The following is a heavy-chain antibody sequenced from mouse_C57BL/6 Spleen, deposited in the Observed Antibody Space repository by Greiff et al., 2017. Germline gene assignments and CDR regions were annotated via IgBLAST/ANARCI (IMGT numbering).Heavy chain of an antibody. CDR1: GFTFRSYG. CDR3: ARQRAAKEGYFYY. V-gene: IGHV5-6*01. D-gene: IGHD6-1*01. Sequence: EVMLVESGGDLVKPGGSLKLSCAASGFTFRSYGMSWVRQTPDKRLEWVATISSGGSYTYYPASVKGRFPISRDNAKDTLYLQMSSLKSEGTAMYYCARQRAAKEGYFYYWGQGTTLTVSS. CDR2: ISSGGSYT. J-gene: IGHJ2*01.